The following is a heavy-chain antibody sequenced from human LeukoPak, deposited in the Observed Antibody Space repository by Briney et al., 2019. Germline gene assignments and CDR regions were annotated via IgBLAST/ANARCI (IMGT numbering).Heavy chain of an antibody. J-gene: IGHJ6*03. D-gene: IGHD6-19*01. Sequence: PSETLSLTCTVSGGSISSSSYYWGWIRQPPGKGLEWIGYIYYSGSTNYNPSLKSRVTISVDTSKNQFSLKLSSVTAADTAVYYCARSSGWPLLDYYYYMDVWGKGTTVTVSS. V-gene: IGHV4-61*05. CDR3: ARSSGWPLLDYYYYMDV. CDR1: GGSISSSSYY. CDR2: IYYSGST.